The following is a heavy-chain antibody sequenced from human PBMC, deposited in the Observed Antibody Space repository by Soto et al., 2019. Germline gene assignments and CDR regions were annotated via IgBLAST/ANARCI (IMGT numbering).Heavy chain of an antibody. J-gene: IGHJ6*02. CDR2: IIPALNIA. Sequence: QVQLVQSGAEVKPPGSSVKVSCKASGIRLSGVAISWVRQAPGQGLEWMGGIIPALNIAKSAQMFQGRVTLTADESTGTAYMELSSLRYDDTAVYYCARAGYNYVFLTGSMDVWGQGTTVTVSS. D-gene: IGHD3-9*01. CDR3: ARAGYNYVFLTGSMDV. CDR1: GIRLSGVA. V-gene: IGHV1-69*01.